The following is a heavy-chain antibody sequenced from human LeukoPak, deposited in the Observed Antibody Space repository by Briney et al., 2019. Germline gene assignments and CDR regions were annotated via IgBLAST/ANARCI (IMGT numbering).Heavy chain of an antibody. CDR2: IHYDGSNE. V-gene: IGHV3-30*02. Sequence: PGGSLRLSCVASGFTFTDYGIHWVRQAPGKGLEWVSFIHYDGSNEYYADSVKGRFTISRDNSKNTLYLQMNSLRAEDTAVYYCAKAGSTTASSDPYYYYMDVWGKGTTVTISS. J-gene: IGHJ6*03. D-gene: IGHD4-17*01. CDR3: AKAGSTTASSDPYYYYMDV. CDR1: GFTFTDYG.